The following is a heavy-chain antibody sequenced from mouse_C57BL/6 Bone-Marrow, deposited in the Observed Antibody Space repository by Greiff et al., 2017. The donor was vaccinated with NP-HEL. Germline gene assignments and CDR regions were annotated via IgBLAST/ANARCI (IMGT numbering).Heavy chain of an antibody. CDR1: GYTFTDYY. Sequence: EVKLMESGPELVKPGASVKISCKASGYTFTDYYMNWVKQSHGKSLEWIGDINPNNGGTSYNQKFKGKATLTVDKSSSTAYMELRSLTSEDSAVYYCARGRYFDVWGTGTTVTVSS. V-gene: IGHV1-26*01. J-gene: IGHJ1*03. CDR3: ARGRYFDV. CDR2: INPNNGGT.